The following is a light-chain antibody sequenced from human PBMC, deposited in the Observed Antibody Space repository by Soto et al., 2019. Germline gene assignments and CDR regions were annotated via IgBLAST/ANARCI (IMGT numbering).Light chain of an antibody. V-gene: IGKV1-5*03. J-gene: IGKJ2*01. CDR1: QNIGAW. Sequence: DIQMTQSPSTLSASVGDRVTITCRASQNIGAWLAWYQQKPGQGPKLLIYRASNLESGVPSRFSGSGSGTQFTLAISGLQPDDFATYYCQQYNSYYHVYTVGQGTKVDIK. CDR3: QQYNSYYHVYT. CDR2: RAS.